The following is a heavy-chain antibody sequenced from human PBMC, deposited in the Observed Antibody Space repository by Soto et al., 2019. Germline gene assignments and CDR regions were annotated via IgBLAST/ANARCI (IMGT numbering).Heavy chain of an antibody. V-gene: IGHV3-21*01. J-gene: IGHJ4*02. CDR3: ARKEASGWEPYYFDY. D-gene: IGHD6-19*01. CDR1: GFTFSSYS. Sequence: PGGSLRLSCTASGFTFSSYSVNWVRQAPGKGLEWVSSISGSSTYIYYADSVKGRFTISRDNAKNSVYLQMSSLSAEDTAMYYYARKEASGWEPYYFDYWGQGTLVTVSS. CDR2: ISGSSTYI.